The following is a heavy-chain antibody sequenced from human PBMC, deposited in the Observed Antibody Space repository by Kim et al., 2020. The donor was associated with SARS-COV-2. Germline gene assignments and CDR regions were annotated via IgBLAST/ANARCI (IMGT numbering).Heavy chain of an antibody. Sequence: GGSLRLSCAASGFTFSSYSMNWVRQAPGKGLEWISYISSGSSTIYYADSVKGRFTISIDNANNSLYLQMSSLRDEDTAVYYCARGLSGGRSGFDYWGQETLVSVSS. J-gene: IGHJ4*02. V-gene: IGHV3-48*02. CDR1: GFTFSSYS. CDR2: ISSGSSTI. D-gene: IGHD2-15*01. CDR3: ARGLSGGRSGFDY.